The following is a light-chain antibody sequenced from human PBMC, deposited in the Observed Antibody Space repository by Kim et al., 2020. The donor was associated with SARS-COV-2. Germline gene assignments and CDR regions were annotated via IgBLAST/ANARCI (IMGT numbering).Light chain of an antibody. CDR3: QRYNDWPPSIT. J-gene: IGKJ5*01. V-gene: IGKV3-15*01. CDR1: HSIRTN. CDR2: GAS. Sequence: PGERATLSCRASHSIRTNLAWYQQKLGQPPRLLIYGASTRATGVPARFSGSGSVTEFTLTISSLQSEDFAVYYCQRYNDWPPSITFGQGTRLEIK.